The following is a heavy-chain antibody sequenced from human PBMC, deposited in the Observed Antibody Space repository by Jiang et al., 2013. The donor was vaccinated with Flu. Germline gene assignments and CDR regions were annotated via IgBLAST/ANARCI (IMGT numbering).Heavy chain of an antibody. CDR2: IWNDGSYT. Sequence: AMHWVRQAPGKGLEWVAIIWNDGSYTYYADSVKGRFTISRDNSKSTVHLQMSSLTVEDTAVYYCARDANYGGNPDAFDLWGRGAMVIVSS. D-gene: IGHD4-23*01. V-gene: IGHV3-33*01. J-gene: IGHJ3*01. CDR1: A. CDR3: ARDANYGGNPDAFDL.